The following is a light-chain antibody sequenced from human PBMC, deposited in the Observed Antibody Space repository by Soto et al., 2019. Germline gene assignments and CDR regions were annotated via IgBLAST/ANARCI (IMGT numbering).Light chain of an antibody. V-gene: IGKV1-5*03. J-gene: IGKJ1*01. CDR3: KQYNSYWT. CDR2: KAS. Sequence: DIQMTQSHSTLSASVGDRVTITCRASQSISSWLAWYQQKPGKAPKLLIYKASSLESGVPSRFSGSGSGTEFTLTISSLQPDDFATYYCKQYNSYWTFGQGTKVEIK. CDR1: QSISSW.